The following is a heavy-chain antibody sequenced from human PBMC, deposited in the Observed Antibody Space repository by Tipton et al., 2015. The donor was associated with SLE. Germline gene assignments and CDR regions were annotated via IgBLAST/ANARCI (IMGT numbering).Heavy chain of an antibody. Sequence: SLRLSCAASGFSFSSYDMHWVRQAPGKGLEWVAVIWHDGSNKYYADSVKGRFTMSRDNSKNTLYLQMNSLRAKDTAMYYCARDGVKGVVPIFDFWGQGTLVTFSS. D-gene: IGHD3-3*01. CDR2: IWHDGSNK. J-gene: IGHJ4*02. V-gene: IGHV3-33*01. CDR1: GFSFSSYD. CDR3: ARDGVKGVVPIFDF.